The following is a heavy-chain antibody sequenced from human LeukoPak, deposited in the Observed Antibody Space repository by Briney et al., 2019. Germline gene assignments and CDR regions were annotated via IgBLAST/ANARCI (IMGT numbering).Heavy chain of an antibody. V-gene: IGHV3-33*01. Sequence: GGSLRLSCAASGYTFSSYGMHWVRQAPGKGLEWVAATWYDGSNKYYADSVKGRFTISRDNSKNALYLQMNSLRAEDTAVYFCARGGHCSTTSCSNYDGMDVWGQGTTLTVSS. D-gene: IGHD2-2*01. J-gene: IGHJ6*02. CDR1: GYTFSSYG. CDR3: ARGGHCSTTSCSNYDGMDV. CDR2: TWYDGSNK.